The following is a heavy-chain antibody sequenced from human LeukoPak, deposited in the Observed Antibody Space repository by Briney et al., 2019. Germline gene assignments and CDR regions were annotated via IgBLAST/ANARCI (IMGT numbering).Heavy chain of an antibody. CDR2: IYYSGST. J-gene: IGHJ4*02. CDR3: ARDPSNYYDSSGYFDY. CDR1: GVSISSSSYY. D-gene: IGHD3-22*01. Sequence: PSETLSLTCTVSGVSISSSSYYWGWIRQPPGKGLEWIGSIYYSGSTYYNPSLKSRVTISVDTSKNQFSLKLSSVTAADTAVYYCARDPSNYYDSSGYFDYWGQGTLVTVSS. V-gene: IGHV4-39*07.